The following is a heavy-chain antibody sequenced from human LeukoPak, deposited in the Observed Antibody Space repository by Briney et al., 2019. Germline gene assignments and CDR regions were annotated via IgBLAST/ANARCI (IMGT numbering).Heavy chain of an antibody. CDR3: ARVVGILTGLDY. Sequence: ASVKVSFKASGYPFTGYYMHWVRQAPGQGLEWMGWINPNSGGTNYAQKFQGRVTMTRDTSISTAYMELSRLRSDDAAVYYCARVVGILTGLDYWGQGTLVTVSS. V-gene: IGHV1-2*02. J-gene: IGHJ4*02. D-gene: IGHD3-9*01. CDR2: INPNSGGT. CDR1: GYPFTGYY.